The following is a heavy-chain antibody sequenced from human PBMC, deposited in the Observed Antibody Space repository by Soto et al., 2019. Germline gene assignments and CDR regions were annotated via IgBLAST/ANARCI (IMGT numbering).Heavy chain of an antibody. CDR2: ISSSGGTI. V-gene: IGHV3-48*02. CDR3: ARGADIAAAEANDY. J-gene: IGHJ4*02. D-gene: IGHD6-13*01. CDR1: GFTFSTYS. Sequence: EVQLVESGGGLIQPGGSLRLSCAASGFTFSTYSMNWVRQAPGKGLEWVSYISSSGGTIYYADSVKGRFTISRDNGKNSLYRQMNSLRDEDTAVYYCARGADIAAAEANDYWGQGTLVTVSS.